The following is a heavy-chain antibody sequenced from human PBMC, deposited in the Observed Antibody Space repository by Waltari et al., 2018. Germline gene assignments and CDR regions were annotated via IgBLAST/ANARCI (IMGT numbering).Heavy chain of an antibody. CDR3: ARDRGRGLYLDS. CDR2: VHRSGRT. J-gene: IGHJ4*02. CDR1: GDSMSNDDL. D-gene: IGHD2-15*01. V-gene: IGHV4-4*02. Sequence: QLQLQQSGPGLVKPSESLSLTCAVSGDSMSNDDLWNWVRQPPGKGLEWIGQVHRSGRTNYNPSLESRVNVSIDTSNKQFSLKVSSATAADTAIYYCARDRGRGLYLDSWGQGTLVTVSP.